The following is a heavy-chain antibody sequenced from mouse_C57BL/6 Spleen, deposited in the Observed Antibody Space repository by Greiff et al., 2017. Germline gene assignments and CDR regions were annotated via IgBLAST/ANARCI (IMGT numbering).Heavy chain of an antibody. D-gene: IGHD2-14*01. J-gene: IGHJ2*01. CDR1: GSTFSDYG. CDR2: ISSGSSTI. V-gene: IGHV5-17*01. CDR3: AGGPIGSNYFGY. Sequence: EVQGVESGGGLVKPGGSLKLSCAASGSTFSDYGMHWVRQAPEKGLEWVAYISSGSSTIYYADTVKGRFTISRDNAKNTLFLQMTSLRSEDTAMYYCAGGPIGSNYFGYWGQGTTLTVSS.